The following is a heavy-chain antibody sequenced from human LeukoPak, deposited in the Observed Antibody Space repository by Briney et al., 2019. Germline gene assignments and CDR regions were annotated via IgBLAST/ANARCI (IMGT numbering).Heavy chain of an antibody. CDR1: GFTFSSYS. CDR2: ISSSSSYI. J-gene: IGHJ4*02. V-gene: IGHV3-21*01. CDR3: ARDGGHRLWFGELLSPRPYYFDY. Sequence: GGSLRLSCAASGFTFSSYSMNWVRQAPGKGLEWVSSISSSSSYIYYADSVKGRFTISRDNAKNSLYLQMNSLRAEDTAVYYCARDGGHRLWFGELLSPRPYYFDYWGQGTLVTVSS. D-gene: IGHD3-10*01.